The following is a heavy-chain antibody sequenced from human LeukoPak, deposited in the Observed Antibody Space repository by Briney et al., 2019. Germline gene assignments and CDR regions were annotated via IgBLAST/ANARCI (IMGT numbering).Heavy chain of an antibody. J-gene: IGHJ4*02. CDR2: VNWNGGST. D-gene: IGHD3-10*01. CDR1: GFTFSSYG. CDR3: ARGFLADLSMVWVDF. V-gene: IGHV3-20*04. Sequence: PGRSLRLSCAASGFTFSSYGMSWVRQAPGKGLEWVCGVNWNGGSTGYADSVKGRFTISRDNAKNSLYLQMNSLRAEDTALYYCARGFLADLSMVWVDFWGQGTLVTVSS.